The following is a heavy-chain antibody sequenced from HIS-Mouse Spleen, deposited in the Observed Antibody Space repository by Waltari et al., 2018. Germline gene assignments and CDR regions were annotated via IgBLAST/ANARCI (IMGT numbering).Heavy chain of an antibody. CDR2: INWDDDK. CDR3: ARIAEGYSSGWYAFDY. V-gene: IGHV2-70*15. J-gene: IGHJ4*02. Sequence: QVTLRESGPALVKPTQTLTLTCTFSGFSLSTSGMCVSWIRQPPGKALEWLACINWDDDKNYSTSLKTRLTISKDTYKNPVVLTMTNMDPVDTATYYCARIAEGYSSGWYAFDYWGQGTLVTVSS. CDR1: GFSLSTSGMC. D-gene: IGHD6-19*01.